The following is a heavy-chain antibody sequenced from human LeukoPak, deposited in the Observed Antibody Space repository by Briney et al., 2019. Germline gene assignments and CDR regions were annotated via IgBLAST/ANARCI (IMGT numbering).Heavy chain of an antibody. Sequence: AASVKVSCKASGGTFSSYAISWVRQAPGQGLEWMGGIIPIFGTANYAQKFQGRVTITADKSTSTAYMELSRLRSDDTAVYFCARARGYYDPIVVFDYWGQGTLVIVSS. CDR3: ARARGYYDPIVVFDY. J-gene: IGHJ4*02. D-gene: IGHD3-22*01. CDR1: GGTFSSYA. V-gene: IGHV1-69*06. CDR2: IIPIFGTA.